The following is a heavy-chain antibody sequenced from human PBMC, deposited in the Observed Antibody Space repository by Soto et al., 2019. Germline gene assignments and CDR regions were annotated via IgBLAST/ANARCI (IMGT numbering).Heavy chain of an antibody. CDR2: ISYSGTT. Sequence: PSETLSLTCPVSGGSISSGGYYWTWIRPHPGKGLEWLGSISYSGTTYYNPSLKGRITISVDTSKHQFFLILSSVTAADTAVYYCARGRYCLTGRCFPNWFDSWGQGTLVTVSS. V-gene: IGHV4-31*03. J-gene: IGHJ5*01. CDR3: ARGRYCLTGRCFPNWFDS. D-gene: IGHD2-15*01. CDR1: GGSISSGGYY.